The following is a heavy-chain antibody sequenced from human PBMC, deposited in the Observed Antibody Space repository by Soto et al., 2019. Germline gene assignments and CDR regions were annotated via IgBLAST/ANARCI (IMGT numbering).Heavy chain of an antibody. CDR1: GDSLRSDY. Sequence: PSETLSLTCSVSGDSLRSDYWSWIRQPAGKGLEWVGRIYFDGDTRSNPSLESRVTMSVDTSKNQISLRLNSVTAADTAMYFCAREARGGYSGIFEYWGQGALVTVSS. V-gene: IGHV4-4*07. CDR3: AREARGGYSGIFEY. CDR2: IYFDGDT. D-gene: IGHD5-12*01. J-gene: IGHJ4*02.